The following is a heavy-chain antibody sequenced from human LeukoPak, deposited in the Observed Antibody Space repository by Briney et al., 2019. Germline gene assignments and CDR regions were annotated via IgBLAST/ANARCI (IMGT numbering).Heavy chain of an antibody. V-gene: IGHV5-51*01. CDR3: ARSESTATPVDY. J-gene: IGHJ4*02. Sequence: GGSLKISCKGSGYSFTSYWIGCVRQMPRKGLEWMGIIYPGDSDTRYSPSFQGQVTISADKSISTAYLQWSSLKASDTAMYYCARSESTATPVDYWGQGTLVTVSS. CDR2: IYPGDSDT. D-gene: IGHD5/OR15-5a*01. CDR1: GYSFTSYW.